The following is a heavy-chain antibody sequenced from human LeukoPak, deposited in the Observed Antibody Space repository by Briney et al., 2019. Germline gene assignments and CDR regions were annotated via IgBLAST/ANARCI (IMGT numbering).Heavy chain of an antibody. Sequence: ASVKVSCKASGYTFTSYYMHWVRQAPGQGLEWMGIINPSGGSTSYAQKFQGRVTMTTDTSTSTAYMELRSLRSDDTAVYYCAKDIPPGLGSGASCCFDYWGQGTLVTVSS. D-gene: IGHD2-15*01. V-gene: IGHV1-46*01. CDR3: AKDIPPGLGSGASCCFDY. CDR2: INPSGGST. CDR1: GYTFTSYY. J-gene: IGHJ4*02.